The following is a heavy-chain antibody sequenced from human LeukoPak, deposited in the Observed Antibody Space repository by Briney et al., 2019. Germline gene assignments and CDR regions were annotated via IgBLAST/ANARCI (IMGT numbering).Heavy chain of an antibody. D-gene: IGHD2-2*01. CDR2: ISAYNGNT. J-gene: IGHJ4*02. CDR3: ARDCSSTSCWDFDY. Sequence: ASVKVSCKASGYTFTSYGICWVRQAPGQGLEWMGWISAYNGNTNYAQKLQGRVTMTTDTSTSTAYMELRSLRSDDTAVYYCARDCSSTSCWDFDYWGQGTLVTVSS. V-gene: IGHV1-18*01. CDR1: GYTFTSYG.